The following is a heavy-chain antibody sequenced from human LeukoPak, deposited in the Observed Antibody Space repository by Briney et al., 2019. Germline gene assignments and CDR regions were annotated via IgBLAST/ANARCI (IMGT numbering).Heavy chain of an antibody. J-gene: IGHJ4*02. CDR3: ARDLPVVVVATAMDY. Sequence: ASVKVSCKVSGYTLTELSMHWVRQAPGKGLEWMGGFDPEDGETIYAQKFQSRVTMTEDTSTDTAYMELSSLRSEDTAVYYCARDLPVVVVATAMDYWGQGTLVTVSS. CDR1: GYTLTELS. CDR2: FDPEDGET. D-gene: IGHD2-2*01. V-gene: IGHV1-24*01.